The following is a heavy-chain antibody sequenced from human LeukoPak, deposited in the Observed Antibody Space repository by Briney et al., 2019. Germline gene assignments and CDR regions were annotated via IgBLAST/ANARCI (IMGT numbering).Heavy chain of an antibody. V-gene: IGHV3-7*01. J-gene: IGHJ4*02. Sequence: PGGSLRLSCAASGFTFDSYWMSWVRQAPGKGLEWVANIKYDGSEKYYVDAVKGRFTISRDNAKNSLYLQMNSLRAEDTAVYYCARGRGLSGSPRLFDYWGQGTLVTVSS. CDR3: ARGRGLSGSPRLFDY. CDR1: GFTFDSYW. CDR2: IKYDGSEK. D-gene: IGHD1-26*01.